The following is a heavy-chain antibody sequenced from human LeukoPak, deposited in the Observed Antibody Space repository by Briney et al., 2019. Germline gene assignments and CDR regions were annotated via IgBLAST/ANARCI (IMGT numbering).Heavy chain of an antibody. CDR2: ISGGGGGT. V-gene: IGHV3-23*01. J-gene: IGHJ4*02. CDR3: AKGSAYALYYLDY. Sequence: GGSLRLSCAASGFTFSSYAMSWVRQAPGKGLEWVSDISGGGGGTYYADSVKGRFTISRDNSKNTLYLQVNSLRADDTAVYYCAKGSAYALYYLDYWGQGTLVTVSS. CDR1: GFTFSSYA. D-gene: IGHD5-12*01.